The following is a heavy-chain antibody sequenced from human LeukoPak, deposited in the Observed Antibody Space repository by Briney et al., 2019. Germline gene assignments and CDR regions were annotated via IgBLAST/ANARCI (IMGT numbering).Heavy chain of an antibody. CDR2: TSRSSSYK. J-gene: IGHJ4*02. CDR1: GFTFSSYS. CDR3: ARSTSGSYFFDY. Sequence: GGSLRLSCAASGFTFSSYSMNCVRQAPGKGLEWVSSTSRSSSYKYNADSVKGRFTISRDNAKNSLYLQMNSLTAEDTAVYYCARSTSGSYFFDYWGQGTLVTVSS. D-gene: IGHD1-26*01. V-gene: IGHV3-21*01.